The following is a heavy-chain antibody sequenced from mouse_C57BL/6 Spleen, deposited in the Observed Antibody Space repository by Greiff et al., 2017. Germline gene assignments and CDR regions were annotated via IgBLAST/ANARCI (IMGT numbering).Heavy chain of an antibody. CDR1: GYTFTDYN. D-gene: IGHD3-1*01. CDR2: INPKNGDT. V-gene: IGHV1-18*01. J-gene: IGHJ2*01. CDR3: ARSGPEGDNYFDY. Sequence: VQLQQSGPVLVKPGASVKIPCTASGYTFTDYNMDWVKQSHGKSLEWIGDINPKNGDTIYNQKFQGMATLTVDKYSSTAYMGLRSLTSEDTAVYYCARSGPEGDNYFDYWGQGTTLTVSS.